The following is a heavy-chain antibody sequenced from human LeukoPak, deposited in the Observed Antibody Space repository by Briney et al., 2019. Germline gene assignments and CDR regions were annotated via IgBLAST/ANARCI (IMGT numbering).Heavy chain of an antibody. D-gene: IGHD1-1*01. CDR3: ARGSSANWNIFDF. Sequence: KSSETLSLTCTVSGASLNTHYWTWIRQPAGKGLEWIARLSTDGSTTYNPSLKSRITMSVDTSKNQFSLKLNSVTAADTAVYYCARGSSANWNIFDFWGQGSLVTVSS. V-gene: IGHV4-4*07. CDR1: GASLNTHY. J-gene: IGHJ4*02. CDR2: LSTDGST.